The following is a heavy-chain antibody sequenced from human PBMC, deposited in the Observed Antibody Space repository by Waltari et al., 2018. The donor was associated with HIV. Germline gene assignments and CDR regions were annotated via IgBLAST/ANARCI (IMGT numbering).Heavy chain of an antibody. CDR2: ISWNSGRI. J-gene: IGHJ4*02. D-gene: IGHD2-2*01. V-gene: IGHV3-9*01. Sequence: EVQLVESGGGLVQLGRSLRLSCSVSGFNFDDYAMHLGWQAPGKGLEWVSGISWNSGRIGYADSVKGRFTISRDNAKNSLYLQMNSLRAEDTALYYCAKDKRRYCSSTSCYYYFDYWGQGTLVTVSS. CDR1: GFNFDDYA. CDR3: AKDKRRYCSSTSCYYYFDY.